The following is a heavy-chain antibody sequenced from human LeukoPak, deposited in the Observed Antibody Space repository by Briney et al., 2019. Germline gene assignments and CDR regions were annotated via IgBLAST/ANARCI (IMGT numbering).Heavy chain of an antibody. CDR2: ISNNGGYT. CDR3: AKDRTVGASYWYFDL. Sequence: GGSLRLSCAASGFTFSSSAMSWVRQAPGKGLEWVSAISNNGGYTYYADSVKGRFTISRDSSKNTLFLHMNTLRAEDTAIYYCAKDRTVGASYWYFDLWGRGTLVTVSS. V-gene: IGHV3-23*01. J-gene: IGHJ2*01. CDR1: GFTFSSSA. D-gene: IGHD1-26*01.